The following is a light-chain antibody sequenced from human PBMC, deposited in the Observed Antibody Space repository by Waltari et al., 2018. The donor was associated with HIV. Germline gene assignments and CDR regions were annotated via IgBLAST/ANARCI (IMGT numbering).Light chain of an antibody. CDR2: EDK. J-gene: IGLJ2*01. V-gene: IGLV3-10*01. Sequence: SYELTQPPSVSVSPGQTARITCSGDALPKKFAYWYQQKAGQAPALVIYEDKKRPSGIPERFSGSRSGTPATLSIRGAQVEDEADYYCYSTDISGYSRVFGGGTKVTVL. CDR1: ALPKKF. CDR3: YSTDISGYSRV.